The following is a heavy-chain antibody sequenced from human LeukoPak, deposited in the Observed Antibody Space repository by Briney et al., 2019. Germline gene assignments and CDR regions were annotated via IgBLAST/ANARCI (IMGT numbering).Heavy chain of an antibody. V-gene: IGHV4-4*07. D-gene: IGHD3-10*01. J-gene: IGHJ5*02. CDR1: GGSISSYY. CDR2: IYTSGST. CDR3: ARDRESWFDP. Sequence: PSETLSLTCTVSGGSISSYYWSWIQQPAGKGLEWIGRIYTSGSTNYNPSLKSRVTMSVDTSKNQFSLKLSSVTAADTAVYYCARDRESWFDPWAREPWSPSPQ.